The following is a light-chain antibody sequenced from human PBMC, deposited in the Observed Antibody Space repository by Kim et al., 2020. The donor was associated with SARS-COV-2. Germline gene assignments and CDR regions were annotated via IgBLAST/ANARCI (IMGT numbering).Light chain of an antibody. J-gene: IGKJ1*01. CDR2: GAS. CDR3: QQYGSSPRT. Sequence: EIVLTQSPGTLSLSPGERATLSFRASQSVSSSYLAWYQQKPGQAPRLLIYGASNRATGIPDRFSGSGSGTDFTLTISRLEPEDFAVYYCQQYGSSPRTFGQGTKVDIK. V-gene: IGKV3-20*01. CDR1: QSVSSSY.